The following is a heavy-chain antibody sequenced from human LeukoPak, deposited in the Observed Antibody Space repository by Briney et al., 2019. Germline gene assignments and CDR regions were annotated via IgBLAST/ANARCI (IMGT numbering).Heavy chain of an antibody. Sequence: GGSLRLSCAASGFTFDDYAMHWVRQAPGKGLEWVSGISWNSGSIGYADSVKGRFTISRDNAKNSLYLQMNSLRAEDTALYYCAKSSPHSGWYLGGAFDIWGQGTMVTVSS. D-gene: IGHD6-19*01. CDR2: ISWNSGSI. J-gene: IGHJ3*02. CDR1: GFTFDDYA. CDR3: AKSSPHSGWYLGGAFDI. V-gene: IGHV3-9*01.